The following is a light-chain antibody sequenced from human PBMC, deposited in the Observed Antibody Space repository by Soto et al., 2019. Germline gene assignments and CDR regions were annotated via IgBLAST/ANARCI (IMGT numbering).Light chain of an antibody. CDR2: DGS. CDR1: RSVGNR. Sequence: DIQMTQSPSTLSASVGDRVTITCRASRSVGNRLAWYQQKPGKAPKVLIFDGSTLRSGVPSRFSGSGSGTEFSITISSLQPDDFATYYCQQCTTDPVTFGQGIKVEVK. J-gene: IGKJ1*01. V-gene: IGKV1-5*01. CDR3: QQCTTDPVT.